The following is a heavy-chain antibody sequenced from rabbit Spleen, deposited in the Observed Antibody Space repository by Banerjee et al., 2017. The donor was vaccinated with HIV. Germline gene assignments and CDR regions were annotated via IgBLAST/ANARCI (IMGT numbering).Heavy chain of an antibody. Sequence: QEQLVESGGGLVQPEGLLTLTCKASGFSFSDRDVMCWVRQAPGKGLEWIGCIYTGNYKTYYASWAKGRFTISKSSSTTVTLQMTSLTAADTATYFCARDAGTGDYIDVYFNLWGPGTLVTVS. CDR2: IYTGNYKT. J-gene: IGHJ4*01. CDR1: GFSFSDRDV. D-gene: IGHD8-1*01. V-gene: IGHV1S45*01. CDR3: ARDAGTGDYIDVYFNL.